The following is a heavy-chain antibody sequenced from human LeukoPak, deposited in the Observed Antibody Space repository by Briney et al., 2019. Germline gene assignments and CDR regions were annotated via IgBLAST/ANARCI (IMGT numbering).Heavy chain of an antibody. J-gene: IGHJ2*01. D-gene: IGHD3-22*01. CDR1: GYTFTSYA. V-gene: IGHV7-4-1*02. CDR2: INTNTGNP. CDR3: ARFETPITMIVVDYWYFDL. Sequence: GASVKVSCKASGYTFTSYAMNWVRQAPGQGLEWMGWINTNTGNPTYAQGFTGRFVFSLDTSVSTAYLQISSLKAEDTAVYYCARFETPITMIVVDYWYFDLWGRGTLVTVSS.